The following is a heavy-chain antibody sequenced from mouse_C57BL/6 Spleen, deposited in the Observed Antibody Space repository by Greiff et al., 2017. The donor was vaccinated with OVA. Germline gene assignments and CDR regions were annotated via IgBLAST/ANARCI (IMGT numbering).Heavy chain of an antibody. CDR3: ARPATVGAGSPPYWYFDV. Sequence: QVQLQQPGAELVKPGASVKLSCKASGYTFTSYWMQWVKQRPGQGLEWIGEIDPSDSYTNYNQKLKGKATLTVDTSSSPAYMQLSSLTSEDSAVYYCARPATVGAGSPPYWYFDVWGTGTTVTVSS. CDR1: GYTFTSYW. CDR2: IDPSDSYT. D-gene: IGHD1-1*01. V-gene: IGHV1-50*01. J-gene: IGHJ1*03.